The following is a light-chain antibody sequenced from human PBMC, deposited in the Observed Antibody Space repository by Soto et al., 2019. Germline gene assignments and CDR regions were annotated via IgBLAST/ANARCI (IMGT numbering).Light chain of an antibody. CDR3: QRYGSTPYT. V-gene: IGKV3-20*01. J-gene: IGKJ2*01. CDR1: QSVGANY. Sequence: EIVLTQSPGTLSLSPGERATLSCRASQSVGANYLAWYQQRPGQAPRLLIYGASNRATGIADRFSGSGSGTDFTLTISRLEPEDFAVYYCQRYGSTPYTFGQGTKLEIK. CDR2: GAS.